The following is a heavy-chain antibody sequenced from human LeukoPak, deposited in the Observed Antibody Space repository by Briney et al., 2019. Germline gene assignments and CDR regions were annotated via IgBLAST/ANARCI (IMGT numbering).Heavy chain of an antibody. CDR2: INAGNGNT. D-gene: IGHD3-10*01. Sequence: ASVKVSCKASGYTFTSYAMHWVRQAPGQRLEWMGWINAGNGNTKYSQEFQGRVTITRDTSASTAYMELSSLRSDDTAVYYCARAQYYYGSGSRKSYYYYYMDVWGKGTTVTVSS. V-gene: IGHV1-3*01. CDR3: ARAQYYYGSGSRKSYYYYYMDV. CDR1: GYTFTSYA. J-gene: IGHJ6*03.